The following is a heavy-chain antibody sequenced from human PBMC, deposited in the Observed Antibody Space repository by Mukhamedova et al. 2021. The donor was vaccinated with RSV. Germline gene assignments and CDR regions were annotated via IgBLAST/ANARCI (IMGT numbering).Heavy chain of an antibody. Sequence: VKGRFTISRDNSKNTLYLQMNSLRAEDTAVYYCAKGYCSSTSCRDYYYMDVWGQGTTVTVSS. D-gene: IGHD2-2*01. J-gene: IGHJ6*03. CDR3: AKGYCSSTSCRDYYYMDV. V-gene: IGHV3-23*01.